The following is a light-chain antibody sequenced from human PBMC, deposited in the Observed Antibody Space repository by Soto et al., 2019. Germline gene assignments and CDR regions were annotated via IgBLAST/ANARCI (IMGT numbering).Light chain of an antibody. J-gene: IGKJ1*01. CDR2: AAS. CDR3: QHSYTSPPWT. Sequence: DIQMTQSPSSVSASAGDRVTITCRASQSISRYLNWYQQKPGKAPKLLIYAASTLQSGVPSRFSGSGSETDFTLTISSLQPEDYATYYCQHSYTSPPWTFDQGTKVEIK. CDR1: QSISRY. V-gene: IGKV1-39*01.